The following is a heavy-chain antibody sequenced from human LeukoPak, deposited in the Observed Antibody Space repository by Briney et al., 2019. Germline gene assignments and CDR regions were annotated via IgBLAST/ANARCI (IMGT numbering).Heavy chain of an antibody. CDR3: ATVNRMHESSTSCPFDY. CDR2: IRYDGSNK. Sequence: GGSLRLSCAASGFTFSSYGMHWVRQAPGKGLEWVAFIRYDGSNKYYADSVKGRFTISRDNSKNTLYLQMNSLRAEDTAVYYRATVNRMHESSTSCPFDYWGQGTLVTVSS. V-gene: IGHV3-30*02. J-gene: IGHJ4*02. CDR1: GFTFSSYG. D-gene: IGHD2-2*01.